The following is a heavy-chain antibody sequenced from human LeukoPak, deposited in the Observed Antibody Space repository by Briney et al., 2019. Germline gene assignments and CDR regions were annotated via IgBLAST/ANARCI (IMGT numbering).Heavy chain of an antibody. CDR3: ARGRTYYDSSGYPH. V-gene: IGHV3-21*01. D-gene: IGHD3-22*01. CDR1: GFTFSSYS. Sequence: GGSLRLSCAASGFTFSSYSMNWVRQAPGKGLEWVSSISSSSSYIYYADSVKGRFTISRDNAKNSLYLQMNSLRAEDTAVYYCARGRTYYDSSGYPHWGQGTLVTVSS. J-gene: IGHJ4*02. CDR2: ISSSSSYI.